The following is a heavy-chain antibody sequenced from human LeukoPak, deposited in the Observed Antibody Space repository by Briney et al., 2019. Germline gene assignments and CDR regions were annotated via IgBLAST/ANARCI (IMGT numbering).Heavy chain of an antibody. D-gene: IGHD6-19*01. Sequence: ASVKVSCKASGYTSTSYAMHWVRQAPGQRLEWMGWINAGNGNTKYSQKFQGRVTITRDTSASTAYMELSSLRSEDTAVYYCARGLYSSGWAEYFQHWGQGTLVTVSS. CDR1: GYTSTSYA. CDR2: INAGNGNT. CDR3: ARGLYSSGWAEYFQH. J-gene: IGHJ1*01. V-gene: IGHV1-3*01.